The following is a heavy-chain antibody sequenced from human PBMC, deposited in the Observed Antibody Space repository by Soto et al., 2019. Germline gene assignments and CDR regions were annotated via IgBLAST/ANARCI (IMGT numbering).Heavy chain of an antibody. D-gene: IGHD3-3*01. CDR2: INPSGGST. CDR3: ARAHTYYDFWSGYYPSLDAFDI. V-gene: IGHV1-46*03. Sequence: ASVKVSCKASGYTFTSYYMHWVRQAPGQGLEWMGIINPSGGSTSYAQKFQGRVTMTRDTSTSTVYMELSSLRSEDTAVYYCARAHTYYDFWSGYYPSLDAFDIWGQGTMVTVS. J-gene: IGHJ3*02. CDR1: GYTFTSYY.